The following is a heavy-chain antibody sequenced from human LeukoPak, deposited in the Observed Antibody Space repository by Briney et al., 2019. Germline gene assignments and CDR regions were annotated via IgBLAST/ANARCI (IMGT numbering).Heavy chain of an antibody. CDR1: GYSFTSYW. CDR2: IYPGDSNT. CDR3: ARGINSNWPKFDY. V-gene: IGHV5-51*01. J-gene: IGHJ4*02. D-gene: IGHD4-11*01. Sequence: GESLKISCKGSGYSFTSYWIGWVRQTPGKGLEWMGIIYPGDSNTRYSPSFQGQVTISADKSISTAYLQWSSLKASDTAVYYCARGINSNWPKFDYWGQGTLVTVSS.